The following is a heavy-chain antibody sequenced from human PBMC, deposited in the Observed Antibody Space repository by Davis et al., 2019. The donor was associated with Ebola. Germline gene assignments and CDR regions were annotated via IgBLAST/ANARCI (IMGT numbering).Heavy chain of an antibody. D-gene: IGHD6-6*01. CDR1: GFTVSSNY. V-gene: IGHV3-53*01. J-gene: IGHJ6*02. Sequence: GESLKISCAASGFTVSSNYMSWVRQAPGKGLEWVSVIYSGGSTYYADSVKGRFTISRDNSKNTLYLQMNSLRAEDTAVYYCAKDVSSIAARQIYYYYGMDVWGQGTTVTVSS. CDR2: IYSGGST. CDR3: AKDVSSIAARQIYYYYGMDV.